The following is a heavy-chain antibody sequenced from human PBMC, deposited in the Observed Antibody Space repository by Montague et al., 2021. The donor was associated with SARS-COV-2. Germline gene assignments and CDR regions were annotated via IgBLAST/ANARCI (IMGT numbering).Heavy chain of an antibody. D-gene: IGHD2-2*01. CDR1: GDSLTYFY. J-gene: IGHJ4*02. V-gene: IGHV4-59*01. CDR2: IFYRGTT. CDR3: VRGATRTFDY. Sequence: SETLPLTCTVSGDSLTYFYWSWIRQSPGKGLEWIGNIFYRGTTNYNPSLKSRVTISVDTSRNQFSLNLTSVTAADTAVYYCVRGATRTFDYWGQGTLVTVSS.